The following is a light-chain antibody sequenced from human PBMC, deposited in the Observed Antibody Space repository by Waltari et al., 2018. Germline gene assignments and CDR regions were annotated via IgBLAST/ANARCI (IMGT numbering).Light chain of an antibody. V-gene: IGKV3-15*01. CDR3: QQYNNLPTWT. CDR2: GAS. J-gene: IGKJ1*01. Sequence: EIVMTQSPATLSVSPGERATLSCRASQSVSSNLAWYQQKPGQATRLLIYGASTRATVIPARFSGSGSGTEFTLTISSLQSEDFAVYYCQQYNNLPTWTFGQGTKVEIK. CDR1: QSVSSN.